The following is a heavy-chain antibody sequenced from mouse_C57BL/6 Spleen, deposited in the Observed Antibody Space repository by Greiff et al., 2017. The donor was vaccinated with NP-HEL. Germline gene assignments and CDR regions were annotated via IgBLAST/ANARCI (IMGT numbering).Heavy chain of an antibody. Sequence: VQLQESGAELVKPGASVKLSCKASGYTFTSYWMHWVKQRPGQGLEWIGMIHPNSGSTNYNEKYKSKATVTVDKSSSTAYMQLSSLTSEDSAVYDSARYASSGYVDYWGQGTTLTVSS. D-gene: IGHD3-2*02. CDR3: ARYASSGYVDY. J-gene: IGHJ2*01. CDR2: IHPNSGST. CDR1: GYTFTSYW. V-gene: IGHV1-64*01.